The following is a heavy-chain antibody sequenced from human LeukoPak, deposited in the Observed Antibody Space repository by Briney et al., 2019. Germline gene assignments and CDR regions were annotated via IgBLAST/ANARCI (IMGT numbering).Heavy chain of an antibody. V-gene: IGHV4-59*01. CDR1: GGSISSYY. Sequence: PSETLSLTCTVSGGSISSYYWSWIRQPPGKRREWIGYIYYGGSTNYNPSLKSRVTISVDTSKNQFSLKLSSVTAADTAMYYCARRNKFSSGWFVIDYWGQGTLVTVSS. CDR3: ARRNKFSSGWFVIDY. CDR2: IYYGGST. J-gene: IGHJ4*02. D-gene: IGHD6-19*01.